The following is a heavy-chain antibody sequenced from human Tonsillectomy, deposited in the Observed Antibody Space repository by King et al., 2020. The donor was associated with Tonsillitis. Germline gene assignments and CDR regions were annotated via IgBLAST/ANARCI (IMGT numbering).Heavy chain of an antibody. CDR2: IYPGDSDT. Sequence: QLVQSGADVKKPGESLKISCKGSGYRFTRYWIGWVRQMPGKGLEWMGIIYPGDSDTRYSPSFQGQVTISADKSISTAYLQWSSLKASDTAMYYCARLPPNDSSLHSYYSLDVWGQGTTVTVSS. CDR3: ARLPPNDSSLHSYYSLDV. V-gene: IGHV5-51*01. D-gene: IGHD3-22*01. J-gene: IGHJ6*02. CDR1: GYRFTRYW.